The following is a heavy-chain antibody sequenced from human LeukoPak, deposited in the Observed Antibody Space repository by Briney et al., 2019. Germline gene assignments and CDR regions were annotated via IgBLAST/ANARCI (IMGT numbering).Heavy chain of an antibody. CDR1: GYTFTSYG. J-gene: IGHJ5*02. CDR3: ARDNYSSSTSCYLGRGWFDP. Sequence: GASVKVSCKASGYTFTSYGMSWLRQAPAQGLEWMGWISAYNGNTNYAQKLQGRVTITTDTSTSTAYMELRSLRSDDTAVYYCARDNYSSSTSCYLGRGWFDPWGQGTLVTVSS. V-gene: IGHV1-18*01. CDR2: ISAYNGNT. D-gene: IGHD2-2*01.